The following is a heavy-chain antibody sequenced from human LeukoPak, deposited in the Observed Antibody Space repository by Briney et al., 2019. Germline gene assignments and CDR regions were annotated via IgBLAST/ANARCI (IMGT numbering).Heavy chain of an antibody. V-gene: IGHV3-30-3*01. D-gene: IGHD2-21*01. CDR2: ISYDGSNK. CDR3: ARDHVTPGLLFDY. J-gene: IGHJ4*02. Sequence: PGGSLRLSCAASGFTFSSYAMHWVRQAPGKGLEWVAVISYDGSNKYYADSVKGRFTISRDNSKNTLYLQMNSLRAEDTAVYYCARDHVTPGLLFDYWGQGNLVTVSS. CDR1: GFTFSSYA.